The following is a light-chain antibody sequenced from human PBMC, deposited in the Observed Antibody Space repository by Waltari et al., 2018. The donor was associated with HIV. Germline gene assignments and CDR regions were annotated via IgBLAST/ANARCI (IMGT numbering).Light chain of an antibody. J-gene: IGLJ2*01. Sequence: QRVTISCTGSTSNVGAGLDVHWYQQLPGMAPKLLIYTNVNRPSGVPDRFSGSKSGTSASLAITGLRPEDEADYYCQSFDSSLRVSVFGGGTKLTVL. V-gene: IGLV1-40*01. CDR2: TNV. CDR1: TSNVGAGLD. CDR3: QSFDSSLRVSV.